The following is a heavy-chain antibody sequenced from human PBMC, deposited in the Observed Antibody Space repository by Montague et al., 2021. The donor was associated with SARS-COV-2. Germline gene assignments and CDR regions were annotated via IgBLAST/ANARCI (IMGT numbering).Heavy chain of an antibody. Sequence: ETLSLTCIVSGGSTNYYYWSWIRQSPGKGLEWIGYMYYSGSTNYNPSLKSRVTMSIDRSKNQFSLKLRSVTAADTAVYYCARVARYCTNGVCQTYYYGLDVWGQGTTVTVSS. CDR3: ARVARYCTNGVCQTYYYGLDV. V-gene: IGHV4-59*01. J-gene: IGHJ6*02. CDR2: MYYSGST. CDR1: GGSTNYYY. D-gene: IGHD2-8*01.